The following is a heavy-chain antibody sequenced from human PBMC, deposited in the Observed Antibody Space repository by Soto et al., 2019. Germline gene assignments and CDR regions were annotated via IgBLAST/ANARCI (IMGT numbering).Heavy chain of an antibody. V-gene: IGHV3-23*01. Sequence: GGSLRLSCAASGFTFSSYAMSGVRQAPGKGLEWVSTISNSGGSTYYADSVKGRFTISRDNSKNTLYLQMNSLRAEDTAVYYCAKDVPSGYGYFDYWGQGALVTVSS. CDR2: ISNSGGST. J-gene: IGHJ4*02. CDR1: GFTFSSYA. D-gene: IGHD5-12*01. CDR3: AKDVPSGYGYFDY.